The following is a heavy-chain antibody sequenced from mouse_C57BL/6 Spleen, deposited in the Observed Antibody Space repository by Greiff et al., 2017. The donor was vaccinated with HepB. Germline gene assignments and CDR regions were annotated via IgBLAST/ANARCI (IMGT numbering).Heavy chain of an antibody. CDR3: ASDRGSSWFAY. CDR2: IWGVGST. J-gene: IGHJ3*01. V-gene: IGHV2-6*01. D-gene: IGHD1-1*01. CDR1: GFSLTSYG. Sequence: VQLQESGPGLVAPSQSLSITCTVSGFSLTSYGVDWVRQSPGKGLEWLGVIWGVGSTNYNSALKSRLSISKDNSKSQVFLKMNSLQTDDTAMYYCASDRGSSWFAYWGQGTLVTVSA.